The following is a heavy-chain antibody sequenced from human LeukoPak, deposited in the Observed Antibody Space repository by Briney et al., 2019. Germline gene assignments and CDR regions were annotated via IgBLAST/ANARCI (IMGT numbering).Heavy chain of an antibody. V-gene: IGHV3-30*02. CDR3: ARSYGGNFFDY. CDR2: SRYNGIET. J-gene: IGHJ4*02. Sequence: GGSLRLSCAASGLNFSSFGMHWVRQAPGKGLEWVAFSRYNGIETYFADSVKGRFTISRDNSKNTLYLQINSPRGDDSAVYFCARSYGGNFFDYWGQGTLVTVPS. CDR1: GLNFSSFG. D-gene: IGHD4-23*01.